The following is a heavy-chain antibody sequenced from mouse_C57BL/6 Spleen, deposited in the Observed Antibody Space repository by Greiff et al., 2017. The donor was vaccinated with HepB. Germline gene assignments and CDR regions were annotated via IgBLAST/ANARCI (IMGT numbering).Heavy chain of an antibody. CDR3: ARSRSYYGSSYDY. J-gene: IGHJ2*01. CDR1: GYTFTSYW. D-gene: IGHD1-1*01. CDR2: IDPSDSYT. Sequence: QVQLQQPGAELVKPGASVKLSCKASGYTFTSYWMQWVNQRPGQGLEWIGEIDPSDSYTNYNQKFKGKATLTVDTSSSTAYMQLSSLTSEDSAVYYCARSRSYYGSSYDYWGQGTTLTVSS. V-gene: IGHV1-50*01.